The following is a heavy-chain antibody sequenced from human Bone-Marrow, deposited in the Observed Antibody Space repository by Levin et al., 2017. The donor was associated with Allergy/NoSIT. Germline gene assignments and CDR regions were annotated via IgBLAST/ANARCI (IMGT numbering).Heavy chain of an antibody. V-gene: IGHV3-30*04. CDR2: VSFDGSNK. CDR1: GFTFTDYS. D-gene: IGHD1-26*01. CDR3: AREHSGNDPIDY. J-gene: IGHJ4*02. Sequence: GGSLRLSCAASGFTFTDYSMHWVRQAPGKGLEWVAVVSFDGSNKYYADSVKGRFTISRDNPKNTLYLQMNSLRAEDTAVYYCAREHSGNDPIDYWGQGTLVTVSS.